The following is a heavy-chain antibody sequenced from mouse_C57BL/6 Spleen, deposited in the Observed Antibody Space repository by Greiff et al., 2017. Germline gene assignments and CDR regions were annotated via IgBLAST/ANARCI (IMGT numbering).Heavy chain of an antibody. CDR2: FYPGSGSI. D-gene: IGHD1-1*02. Sequence: QVQLQQSGAELVTPGASVKLSCKASGYTFTEYTIHWVKQRSGQGLEWIGWFYPGSGSIKYNEKFKDKATLNADKSSSTVYMELSRLTSEDSAVYFGARHEEGWDYFDYWGHGTTLTVSS. CDR1: GYTFTEYT. CDR3: ARHEEGWDYFDY. V-gene: IGHV1-62-2*01. J-gene: IGHJ2*01.